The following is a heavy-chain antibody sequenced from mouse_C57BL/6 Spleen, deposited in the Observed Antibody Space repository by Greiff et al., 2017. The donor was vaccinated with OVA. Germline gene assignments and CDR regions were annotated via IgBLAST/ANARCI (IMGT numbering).Heavy chain of an antibody. J-gene: IGHJ2*01. CDR3: ARRGDYDEGAVFDY. V-gene: IGHV1-66*01. CDR2: IYPGSGNT. Sequence: QVQLKESGPELVKPGASVKISCKASGYSFTSYYIHWVKQRPGQGLEWIGWIYPGSGNTKYNEKFKGKATLTADTSSSTAYMQLSSLTSEDSAVYYCARRGDYDEGAVFDYWGQGTTLTVSS. D-gene: IGHD2-4*01. CDR1: GYSFTSYY.